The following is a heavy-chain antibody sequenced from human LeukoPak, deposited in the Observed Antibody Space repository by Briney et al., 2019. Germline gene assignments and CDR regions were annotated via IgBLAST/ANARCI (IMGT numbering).Heavy chain of an antibody. CDR1: GGSLSNYY. D-gene: IGHD4-17*01. Sequence: PSETLSLTCAVYGGSLSNYYWSWIRQPPGKGLEWIGGITHHGRIHHNPSLKSRVTISIDKSNNQFSLKLTSVTAADTAVYYCAPIYGDYSDFDSWGQGTLVTVSS. J-gene: IGHJ4*02. CDR3: APIYGDYSDFDS. CDR2: ITHHGRI. V-gene: IGHV4-34*01.